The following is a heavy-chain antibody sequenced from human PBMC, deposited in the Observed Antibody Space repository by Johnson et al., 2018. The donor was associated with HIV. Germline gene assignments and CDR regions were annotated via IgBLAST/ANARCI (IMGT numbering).Heavy chain of an antibody. CDR1: GFTFSSYA. V-gene: IGHV3-30*04. D-gene: IGHD4-23*01. Sequence: QVQLVESGGGVVQPGRSLRLSCAASGFTFSSYAMHWVRQAPGKGLEWVAVISYDGSNKYYADSAKARFTISRDNSKTTLYLQMNSLRAEDTAGYYCARGGDYSGINGFDIWGQGTMVTVSS. J-gene: IGHJ3*02. CDR2: ISYDGSNK. CDR3: ARGGDYSGINGFDI.